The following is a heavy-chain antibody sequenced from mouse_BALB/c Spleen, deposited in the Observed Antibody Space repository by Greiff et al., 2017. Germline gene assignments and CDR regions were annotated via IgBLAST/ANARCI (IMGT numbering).Heavy chain of an antibody. CDR3: TRGAYYRYDGGDYFDY. V-gene: IGHV1-5*01. Sequence: VQLKQSGTVLARPGASVKMSCKASGYTFTSYWMHWVKQRPGQGLEWIGAIYPGNSDTSYNQKFKGKAKLTAVTSTSTAYMELSSLTNEDSAVYYCTRGAYYRYDGGDYFDYWGQGTTLTVSP. J-gene: IGHJ2*01. D-gene: IGHD2-14*01. CDR1: GYTFTSYW. CDR2: IYPGNSDT.